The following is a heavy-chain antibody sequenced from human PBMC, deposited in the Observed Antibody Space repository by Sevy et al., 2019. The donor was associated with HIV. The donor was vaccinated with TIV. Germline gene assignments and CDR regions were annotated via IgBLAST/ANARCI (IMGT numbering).Heavy chain of an antibody. CDR3: ARDFTVVGLFDY. Sequence: GGSLRLSCAASGFTFSSYGMHWVRQAPGKGLEWVAVIWYDGSNKYYADSVKGRFTISRDNSKNTLYLQMNSLRAEDTAVYYCARDFTVVGLFDYWGQGTLVTVS. CDR2: IWYDGSNK. J-gene: IGHJ4*02. D-gene: IGHD1-26*01. V-gene: IGHV3-33*01. CDR1: GFTFSSYG.